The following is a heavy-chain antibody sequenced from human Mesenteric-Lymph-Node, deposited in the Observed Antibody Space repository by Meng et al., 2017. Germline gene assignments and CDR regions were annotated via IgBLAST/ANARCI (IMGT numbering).Heavy chain of an antibody. D-gene: IGHD6-25*01. CDR2: MKQDGSEK. CDR1: GFSLSSSW. Sequence: GESLKISCAASGFSLSSSWMSWVRQAPGKGLEWVANMKQDGSEKYYVGSVKGRFTISSDNAKNSMFLQMNSLRAEDTAVYYCAYSSGWILESWGQGTLVTVSS. J-gene: IGHJ4*02. V-gene: IGHV3-7*01. CDR3: AYSSGWILES.